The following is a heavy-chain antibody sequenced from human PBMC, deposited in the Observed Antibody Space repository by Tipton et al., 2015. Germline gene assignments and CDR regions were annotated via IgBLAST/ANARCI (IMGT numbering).Heavy chain of an antibody. V-gene: IGHV4-59*01. CDR1: GGSISTYY. CDR3: AGGFAYYELLTGQKDAFDI. J-gene: IGHJ3*02. CDR2: IYYSGIA. Sequence: GLVKPSETLSLTCTVSGGSISTYYWTWIRQPPGKGLEWIGYIYYSGIANYNPSLKSRVSISVDTSRDQFSLKLSSVTAADTAVYYCAGGFAYYELLTGQKDAFDIWGQGTMVTVSS. D-gene: IGHD3-9*01.